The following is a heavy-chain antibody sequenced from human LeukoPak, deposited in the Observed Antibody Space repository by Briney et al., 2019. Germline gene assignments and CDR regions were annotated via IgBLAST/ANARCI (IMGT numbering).Heavy chain of an antibody. D-gene: IGHD3-3*01. J-gene: IGHJ4*02. CDR3: AKDLTLFGVGSAFDH. CDR1: GFTFSSYA. V-gene: IGHV3-30-3*01. CDR2: ISYDGSNK. Sequence: GRSLRLSCAASGFTFSSYAMHWVRQAPGKGLEWVAVISYDGSNKYYADSVKGRFTISRDNSKKTLYLQMNSLRAEDTAIYYCAKDLTLFGVGSAFDHWGQGTLVTVSS.